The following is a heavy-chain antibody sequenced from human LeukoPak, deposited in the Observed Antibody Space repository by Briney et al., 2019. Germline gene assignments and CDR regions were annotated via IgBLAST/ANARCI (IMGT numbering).Heavy chain of an antibody. D-gene: IGHD3-10*01. CDR2: IYYRGNT. J-gene: IGHJ6*02. V-gene: IGHV4-59*01. CDR3: ARGHGVHMDV. CDR1: GDSISSYY. Sequence: SETLSLTCTVSGDSISSYYWSWIRQPPGKGLEWIGYIYYRGNTNYNPSLKSRVTISVDTSKNHFSLKLSSVTAADTAVYYCARGHGVHMDVWGQGTTVTVSS.